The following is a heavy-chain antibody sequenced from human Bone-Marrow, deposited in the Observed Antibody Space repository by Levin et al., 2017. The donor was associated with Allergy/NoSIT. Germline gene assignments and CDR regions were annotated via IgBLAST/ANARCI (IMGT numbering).Heavy chain of an antibody. CDR1: GFSLTTTAVG. V-gene: IGHV2-5*01. CDR2: LYYNDNT. J-gene: IGHJ5*02. CDR3: AHRLCADSSFCTPTSFDP. Sequence: SGPTLVKPSQTLTLTCTFSGFSLTTTAVGVGWIRQPPGKALEWLAFLYYNDNTFYSPSLRSRLTITKDTSKNQVVLTMTNMDPVDTATYYCAHRLCADSSFCTPTSFDPWGQGILVTVSS. D-gene: IGHD2/OR15-2a*01.